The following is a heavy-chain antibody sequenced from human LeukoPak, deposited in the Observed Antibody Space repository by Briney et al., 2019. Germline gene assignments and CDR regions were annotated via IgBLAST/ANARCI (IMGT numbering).Heavy chain of an antibody. CDR1: GGTFSSYA. V-gene: IGHV1-69*13. J-gene: IGHJ1*01. Sequence: GASVKVSCKASGGTFSSYAISWVRQAPGQGLEWMGGIIPIFGTANYAQKFQGRVTITADESTSTTCMELSSLRSEDTAVYYCARSRIAAAAVLGQYFQHWGQGTLVTVSS. CDR3: ARSRIAAAAVLGQYFQH. D-gene: IGHD6-13*01. CDR2: IIPIFGTA.